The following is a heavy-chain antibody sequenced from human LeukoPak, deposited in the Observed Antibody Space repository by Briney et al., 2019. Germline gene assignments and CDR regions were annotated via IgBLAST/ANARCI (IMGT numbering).Heavy chain of an antibody. D-gene: IGHD4-17*01. CDR2: ISAYNGNT. Sequence: ASVKVSCKASGYTFTTYGISWVRQAPGQGLEWMGWISAYNGNTKYAQKLQGRVTMTTDTSTSTAYMELRSLRSDDTAVYYCAREGKYGDYLYCFDYWGQGTLVTVSS. CDR3: AREGKYGDYLYCFDY. V-gene: IGHV1-18*01. J-gene: IGHJ4*02. CDR1: GYTFTTYG.